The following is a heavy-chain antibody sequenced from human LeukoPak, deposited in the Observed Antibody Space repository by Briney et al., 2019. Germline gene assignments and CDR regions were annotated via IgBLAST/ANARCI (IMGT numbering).Heavy chain of an antibody. Sequence: GGSLRLSXAASGFTFSSYWMSWVRQAPGKGLEWVANIKQDGSEKYYVDSVNGRFTISRDNAKNSLYLQMNSLRAEDTAVYYCARDKSFTIFGVVIPLGYYMDVWGTGTTVTVSS. D-gene: IGHD3-3*01. CDR3: ARDKSFTIFGVVIPLGYYMDV. J-gene: IGHJ6*03. CDR1: GFTFSSYW. CDR2: IKQDGSEK. V-gene: IGHV3-7*01.